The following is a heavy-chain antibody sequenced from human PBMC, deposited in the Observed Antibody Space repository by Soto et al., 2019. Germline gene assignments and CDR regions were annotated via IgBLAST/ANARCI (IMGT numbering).Heavy chain of an antibody. J-gene: IGHJ6*03. CDR3: ARALPRYYYYYMDV. V-gene: IGHV3-53*01. CDR1: GFTVSSNY. Sequence: GGSLRLSCAASGFTVSSNYMSWVRQAPGKGLEWVSVIYSGGSTYYADSVKGRFTISRDNSKNTLYLQMNSLRAEDTAVYYCARALPRYYYYYMDVWGKGTTVTVSS. CDR2: IYSGGST.